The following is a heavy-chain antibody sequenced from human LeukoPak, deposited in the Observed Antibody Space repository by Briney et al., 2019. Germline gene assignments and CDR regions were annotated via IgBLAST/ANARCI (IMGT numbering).Heavy chain of an antibody. CDR3: ATGTPSADDAFDI. Sequence: PGGSLRLSCAASGFTFDDYAMHWVRQAPGKGLEWVSGISWNSGSIGYADSVKGRFTISRDNAKNSLYLQMNSLRAEDTALYYCATGTPSADDAFDIWGQGTMVTVSS. J-gene: IGHJ3*02. CDR2: ISWNSGSI. CDR1: GFTFDDYA. V-gene: IGHV3-9*01.